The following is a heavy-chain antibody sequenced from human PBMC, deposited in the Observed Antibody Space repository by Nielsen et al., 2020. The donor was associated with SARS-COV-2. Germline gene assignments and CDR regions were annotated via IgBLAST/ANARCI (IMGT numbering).Heavy chain of an antibody. D-gene: IGHD2/OR15-2a*01. CDR1: GGTFSSYG. V-gene: IGHV3-30*18. Sequence: SCKASGGTFSSYGMHWVRQAPGKGLEWVAVISYDGSNKYYADSVKGRFTISRDNSKHTLSLQMNSLRAEDAAMYFCAKDRSMGAYYYYGMDVWGQGTTVTVSS. CDR3: AKDRSMGAYYYYGMDV. CDR2: ISYDGSNK. J-gene: IGHJ6*02.